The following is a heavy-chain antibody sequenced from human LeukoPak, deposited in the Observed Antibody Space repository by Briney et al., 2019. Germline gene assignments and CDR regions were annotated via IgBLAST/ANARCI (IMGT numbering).Heavy chain of an antibody. J-gene: IGHJ4*02. V-gene: IGHV4-59*01. CDR2: IYYSGST. CDR3: ARHGSDWTFDY. D-gene: IGHD6-19*01. CDR1: GGSISSYY. Sequence: SETLSLTCTVSGGSISSYYWSWIRQPPGKGLEWIGYIYYSGSTNYNPSLKSRVTISVDTSKNQFSLKLSSVTAADTAVYYCARHGSDWTFDYWGQGILVTVSS.